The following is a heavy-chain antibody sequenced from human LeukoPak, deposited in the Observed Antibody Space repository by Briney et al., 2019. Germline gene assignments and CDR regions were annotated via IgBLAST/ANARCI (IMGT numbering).Heavy chain of an antibody. CDR3: AKLYDSSGLDY. V-gene: IGHV3-30-3*01. J-gene: IGHJ4*02. Sequence: GGSLRLSCAASGFTFSSYAMHWVRQAPGKGLEWVAVISYDGSNKYYADSVKGRFTISRDNSKNTLYLQMNSLRAEDTAVYYCAKLYDSSGLDYWGQGTLATVSS. CDR2: ISYDGSNK. D-gene: IGHD3-22*01. CDR1: GFTFSSYA.